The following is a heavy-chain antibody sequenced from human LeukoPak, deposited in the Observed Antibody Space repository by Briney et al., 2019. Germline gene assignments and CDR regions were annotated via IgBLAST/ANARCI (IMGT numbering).Heavy chain of an antibody. CDR2: INHSGST. CDR3: ARLYSSGWYFDY. V-gene: IGHV4-34*01. Sequence: SEALSLTCAVYGGSFSGYYWSWIRQPPGKGLEWIGEINHSGSTNYNPSLKSRVTISVDTSKNQFSLKLSSVTAADTAVYYCARLYSSGWYFDYWGQGTLVTVSS. J-gene: IGHJ4*02. D-gene: IGHD6-19*01. CDR1: GGSFSGYY.